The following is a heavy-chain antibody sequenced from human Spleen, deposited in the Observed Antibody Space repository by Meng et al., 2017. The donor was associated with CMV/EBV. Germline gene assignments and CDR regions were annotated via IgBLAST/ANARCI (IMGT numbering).Heavy chain of an antibody. Sequence: SETLSLTCTVSGGSASGNSYYWSWIRQPPGKGLEWIGYIYYSGSTNYSPSLMSRLTISVDTSKNQFSLKLRSVTAADTAVYYCARGARRGGMDVWGQGTTVTVSS. CDR3: ARGARRGGMDV. J-gene: IGHJ6*02. CDR1: GGSASGNSYY. V-gene: IGHV4-61*01. D-gene: IGHD3-16*01. CDR2: IYYSGST.